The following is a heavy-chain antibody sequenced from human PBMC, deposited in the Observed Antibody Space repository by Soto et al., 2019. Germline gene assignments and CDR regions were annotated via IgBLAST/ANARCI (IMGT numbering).Heavy chain of an antibody. CDR3: ATSRISIAVAGETEYYFDY. Sequence: ASVKVSCKASGYIFTGYYMHWVRQAPGQGLEWMGWINPNSGDTNYTQKFQGWVTMTRDTSISTAYMELSRLRSDDTAVYYCATSRISIAVAGETEYYFDYCVQGTTVTVSS. CDR1: GYIFTGYY. J-gene: IGHJ4*02. V-gene: IGHV1-2*04. D-gene: IGHD6-19*01. CDR2: INPNSGDT.